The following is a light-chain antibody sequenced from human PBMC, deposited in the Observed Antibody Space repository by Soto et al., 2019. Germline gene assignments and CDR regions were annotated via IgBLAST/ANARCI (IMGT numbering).Light chain of an antibody. J-gene: IGKJ1*01. CDR3: QQYNKWPRT. CDR1: QSVNIN. V-gene: IGKV3D-15*01. CDR2: GAS. Sequence: EIVMTQSPATLSVSPGERATLSCRASQSVNINLAWYQQKPGQAPRLLIYGASTRATGIPAKFSGSGSGTDFTLTISSLQSEDFAVYYCQQYNKWPRTFGQGTKVEIK.